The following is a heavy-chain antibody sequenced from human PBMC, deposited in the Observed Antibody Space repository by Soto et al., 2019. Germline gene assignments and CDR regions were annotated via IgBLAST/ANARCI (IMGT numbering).Heavy chain of an antibody. CDR1: GGSISDDTYY. CDR2: ISYSGTS. D-gene: IGHD2-2*01. CDR3: ARVRCSSPSCIPLAP. V-gene: IGHV4-39*01. J-gene: IGHJ5*02. Sequence: QLQLQDSGPGLVKPSETLSLTCTVSGGSISDDTYYWGWIRQPPGMGLEWIGSISYSGTSSYNPAMNRRVCFTVDTTNKQLSLRLCPVTAADTAVYYCARVRCSSPSCIPLAPSGQGTLVIVSS.